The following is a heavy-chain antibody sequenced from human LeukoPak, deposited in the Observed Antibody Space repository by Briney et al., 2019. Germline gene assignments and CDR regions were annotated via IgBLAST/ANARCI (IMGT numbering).Heavy chain of an antibody. D-gene: IGHD3-22*01. CDR3: ANALGTYDSSGHSVGMDV. CDR1: GFTFSRYG. J-gene: IGHJ6*02. V-gene: IGHV3-30*18. CDR2: ISYDGANK. Sequence: GGSLRLSCAASGFTFSRYGMHWARQAPGKGLEWVAVISYDGANKYYADSVKGRFAISRDNSKNTLYLQMNSLRADDTAIYYCANALGTYDSSGHSVGMDVWGQGTTVTVSS.